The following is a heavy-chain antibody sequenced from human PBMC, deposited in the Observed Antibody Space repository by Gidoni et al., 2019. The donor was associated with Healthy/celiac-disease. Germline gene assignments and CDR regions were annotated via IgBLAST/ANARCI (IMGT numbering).Heavy chain of an antibody. D-gene: IGHD3-10*01. Sequence: QVQLVESGGGVVQPGRSLRLSCSASGFPFSSYPMHWVRQAPGKGLEWVAVISEDGSNKYYADSVKGRFTISRDNSKNTLYLQMNSLRAEDTAVYYCARARGTMVQGVIPYFDYWGQGTLVTVSS. CDR1: GFPFSSYP. J-gene: IGHJ4*02. V-gene: IGHV3-30-3*01. CDR2: ISEDGSNK. CDR3: ARARGTMVQGVIPYFDY.